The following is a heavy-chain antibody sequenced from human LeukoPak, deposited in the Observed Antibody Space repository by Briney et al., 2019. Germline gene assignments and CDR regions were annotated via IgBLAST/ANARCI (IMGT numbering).Heavy chain of an antibody. Sequence: PSQTLSLTCTVSGGSISSGGYYWSWIRQHPGKGLEWIGYIYYSGSTYYNPSLRSRVTIPIDKSENQFSLKLNSVTAADTAVYYCARHGGHYQSDDWGQGTLVTVSS. CDR3: ARHGGHYQSDD. CDR2: IYYSGST. J-gene: IGHJ4*02. D-gene: IGHD2-21*01. V-gene: IGHV4-31*03. CDR1: GGSISSGGYY.